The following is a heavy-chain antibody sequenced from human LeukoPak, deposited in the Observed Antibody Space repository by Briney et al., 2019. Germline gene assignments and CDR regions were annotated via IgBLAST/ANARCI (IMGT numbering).Heavy chain of an antibody. Sequence: ASVKVSCKASGGTFSSYAISWVRQAPGQGLEWMGGIIPIFGTANYAQKFQGRVTITADESTSTAYMELCSLRSEDTAVYYCASQYCSGGSCYHRFDYWGQGTLVTVSS. CDR3: ASQYCSGGSCYHRFDY. D-gene: IGHD2-15*01. CDR2: IIPIFGTA. CDR1: GGTFSSYA. J-gene: IGHJ4*02. V-gene: IGHV1-69*01.